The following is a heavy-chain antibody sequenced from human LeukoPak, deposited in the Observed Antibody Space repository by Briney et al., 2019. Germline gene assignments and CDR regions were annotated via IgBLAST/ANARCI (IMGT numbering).Heavy chain of an antibody. D-gene: IGHD2-15*01. CDR3: ARVFLYCSGGSCYPDY. Sequence: GASVKVSCKASGYTFTSYGISWVRQAPGQGLEWMGWISAYNGNTNYAQKLQGRVTMTTDTSTSTAYMELRSLRSDDTAVYYCARVFLYCSGGSCYPDYWGQGTLVTVSS. V-gene: IGHV1-18*01. CDR2: ISAYNGNT. CDR1: GYTFTSYG. J-gene: IGHJ4*02.